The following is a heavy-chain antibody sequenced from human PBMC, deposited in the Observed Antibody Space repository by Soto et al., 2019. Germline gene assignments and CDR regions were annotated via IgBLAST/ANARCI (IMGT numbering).Heavy chain of an antibody. D-gene: IGHD3-16*01. CDR1: GYTFTSYA. V-gene: IGHV1-3*01. J-gene: IGHJ4*02. Sequence: ASVKVSCKASGYTFTSYAMRWVRQAPGQRLEWMGWINAGNGNTKYSQKFQGRVTITRDTSASTAYMELSSLRSEDTAVYYCARAVGGPTSNLDYWGQGTLVTVSS. CDR2: INAGNGNT. CDR3: ARAVGGPTSNLDY.